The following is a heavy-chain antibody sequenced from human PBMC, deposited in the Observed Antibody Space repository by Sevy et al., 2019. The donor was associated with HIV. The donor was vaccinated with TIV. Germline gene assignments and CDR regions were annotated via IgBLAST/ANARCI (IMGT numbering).Heavy chain of an antibody. J-gene: IGHJ6*02. V-gene: IGHV1-69*13. CDR2: IIPVFRSA. CDR1: GDTFGNYA. D-gene: IGHD5-12*01. CDR3: ARSNPDGYNYSYYYGMDV. Sequence: ASVKVSCKASGDTFGNYAIAWVRQAPGEGLEWMGRIIPVFRSANSAQKFQDRVTITADVSTSTAYMELRSLTSEDTAVYYCARSNPDGYNYSYYYGMDVWGQGTTVTVSS.